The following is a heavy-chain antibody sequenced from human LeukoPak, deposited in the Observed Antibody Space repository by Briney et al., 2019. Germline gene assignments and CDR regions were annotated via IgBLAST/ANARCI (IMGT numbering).Heavy chain of an antibody. CDR3: ARDPTALLRYFDWSYQNDAFDI. V-gene: IGHV1-3*01. J-gene: IGHJ3*02. D-gene: IGHD3-9*01. CDR2: INAGNGNT. CDR1: GYTFTSYA. Sequence: GASVKVSCKASGYTFTSYAMHWVRQAPGQRLEWMGWINAGNGNTKYSQEFQGRVTMTEDTSTDTAYMELSRLRSDDTAVYYCARDPTALLRYFDWSYQNDAFDIWGQGTMVTVSS.